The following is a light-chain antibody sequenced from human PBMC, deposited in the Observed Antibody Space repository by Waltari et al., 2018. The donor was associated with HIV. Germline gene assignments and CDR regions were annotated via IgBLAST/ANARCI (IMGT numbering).Light chain of an antibody. CDR1: QSVNSN. CDR3: HHYNNWRET. V-gene: IGKV3-15*01. J-gene: IGKJ1*01. Sequence: EILMTQSPATLSVSPVERATLSCRASQSVNSNLAWYQQKPGQTPRLLIYGTSTRATDIPARFSGSGSGTEFTLTISSLQSEDFAVYYCHHYNNWRETFGQGP. CDR2: GTS.